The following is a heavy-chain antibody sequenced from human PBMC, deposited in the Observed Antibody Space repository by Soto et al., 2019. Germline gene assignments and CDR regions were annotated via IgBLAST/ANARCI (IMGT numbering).Heavy chain of an antibody. CDR1: GGSISSGDYY. J-gene: IGHJ5*02. CDR3: ARWWSGSRQGFDP. CDR2: IYYSGST. D-gene: IGHD3-3*01. Sequence: QVQLQESGPGLVKPSQTLSLTCTVSGGSISSGDYYWSWIRQHPGKGLEWIGYIYYSGSTYYNPSLKCRVTISVDTSKNHFSLKLSSVTAADTAVYYCARWWSGSRQGFDPWGQGTLVTVSS. V-gene: IGHV4-31*03.